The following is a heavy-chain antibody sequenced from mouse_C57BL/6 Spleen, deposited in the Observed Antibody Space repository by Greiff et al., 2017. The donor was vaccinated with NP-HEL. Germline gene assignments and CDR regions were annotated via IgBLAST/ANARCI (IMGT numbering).Heavy chain of an antibody. J-gene: IGHJ2*01. V-gene: IGHV1-15*01. CDR1: GYTFTDYE. Sequence: QVQLKESGAELVRPGASVTLSCKASGYTFTDYEMHWVKQTPVHGLEWIGAIDPETGGTAYNQKFKGKAILTADKSSSTAYMELRSLTSEDSAVYYCTRYLTSYYFDYWGQGTTLTVSS. CDR2: IDPETGGT. D-gene: IGHD4-1*01. CDR3: TRYLTSYYFDY.